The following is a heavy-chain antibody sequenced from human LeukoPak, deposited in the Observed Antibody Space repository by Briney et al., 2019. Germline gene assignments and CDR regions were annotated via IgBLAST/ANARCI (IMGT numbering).Heavy chain of an antibody. CDR3: ASSCSGDCYYRAFDI. D-gene: IGHD2-21*02. Sequence: ASVKVSCKASGYTFTSYDINWVRQATGQGLEWMGWMDPNSGNTGYAQKFQGRVTMTRNTSISTAYMELSSLRSEDTAVYYCASSCSGDCYYRAFDIWGQGTMVTVSS. CDR1: GYTFTSYD. J-gene: IGHJ3*02. V-gene: IGHV1-8*01. CDR2: MDPNSGNT.